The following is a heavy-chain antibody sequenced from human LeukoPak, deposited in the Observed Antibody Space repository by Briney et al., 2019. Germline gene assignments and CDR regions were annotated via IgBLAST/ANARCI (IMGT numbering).Heavy chain of an antibody. Sequence: PGGSLRLSCGASGFAISSFWMHWVRQAPGKGLVWVSRINSDGSLTMYADSVKGRFTISRDNAKNTLYLRMNSLRADDTAVYYCAKAAHTSDYLGQDYWGQGTLVTVSS. CDR1: GFAISSFW. CDR3: AKAAHTSDYLGQDY. CDR2: INSDGSLT. D-gene: IGHD3-22*01. J-gene: IGHJ4*02. V-gene: IGHV3-74*03.